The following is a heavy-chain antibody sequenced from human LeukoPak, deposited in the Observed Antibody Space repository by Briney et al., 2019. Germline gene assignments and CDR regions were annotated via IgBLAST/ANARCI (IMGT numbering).Heavy chain of an antibody. CDR3: ARMGRRITIFGVVIIPPDYYYGMDV. CDR2: INPSGGST. D-gene: IGHD3-3*01. Sequence: ASVKVSCKASGYTFTSYYMRWVRQAPGQGLEWMGIINPSGGSTSYAQKFQGRVTMTRDTSTSTVYMELSSLRSEDTAVYYCARMGRRITIFGVVIIPPDYYYGMDVWGQGTTVTVSS. CDR1: GYTFTSYY. J-gene: IGHJ6*02. V-gene: IGHV1-46*01.